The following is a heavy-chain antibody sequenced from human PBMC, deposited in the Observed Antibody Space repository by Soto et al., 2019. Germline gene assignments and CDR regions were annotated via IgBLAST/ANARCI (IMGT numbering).Heavy chain of an antibody. J-gene: IGHJ6*02. Sequence: QVQLVQSGAEVKKPGSSVKVSCKASGGTFSSYAISWVRQAPGQGLEWMGGISPIFGTANYAPKFQGRVTITADESTSTAYMELSSLRSEDTAVYYCARSITMVRGVTHYYYYGMDVWGQGTTVTVSS. CDR1: GGTFSSYA. V-gene: IGHV1-69*01. D-gene: IGHD3-10*01. CDR3: ARSITMVRGVTHYYYYGMDV. CDR2: ISPIFGTA.